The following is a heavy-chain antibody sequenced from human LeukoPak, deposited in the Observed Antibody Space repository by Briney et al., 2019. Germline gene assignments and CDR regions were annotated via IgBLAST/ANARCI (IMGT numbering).Heavy chain of an antibody. CDR2: ISYDGSNR. V-gene: IGHV3-30*18. J-gene: IGHJ4*02. CDR3: AKVRGPGEVSGWYYFDS. CDR1: GFTFSSYG. D-gene: IGHD6-19*01. Sequence: GGSLRLSCVASGFTFSSYGMHWVRQAPGKGLEREAFISYDGSNRYYVDSVKGRFTISRDNSKNTLYLQMNSLRPEDTAVYYCAKVRGPGEVSGWYYFDSWGQGTLVTVSS.